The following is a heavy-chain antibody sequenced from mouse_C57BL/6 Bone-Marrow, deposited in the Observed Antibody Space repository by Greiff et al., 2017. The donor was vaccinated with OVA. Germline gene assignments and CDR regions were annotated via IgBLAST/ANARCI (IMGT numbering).Heavy chain of an antibody. V-gene: IGHV5-4*01. D-gene: IGHD3-2*02. CDR3: ARDEDSSSIWFAY. CDR1: GFTFSSYA. Sequence: EVKLVESGGGLVKPGGSLKLSCAASGFTFSSYAMSWVRQTPEKRLEWVATISDGGSYTYYPDNVKGRFTISRDNAKNNLYLQMSHLKSEDTAMYYCARDEDSSSIWFAYWGQGTLVTVSA. J-gene: IGHJ3*01. CDR2: ISDGGSYT.